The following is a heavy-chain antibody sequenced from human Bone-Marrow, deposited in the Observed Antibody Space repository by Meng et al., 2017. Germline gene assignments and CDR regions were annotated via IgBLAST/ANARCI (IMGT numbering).Heavy chain of an antibody. CDR2: IYPGDSDT. Sequence: GGSLRLSCKGSGYSFTSYWIGWVRQMTGKGLEWMGIIYPGDSDTRYSPSFQGQVTISADKSISTAYLQWSSLKASDTAMYYCARLIGYCGGDCYRQSDAFDIWGQGKMVNVSS. CDR3: ARLIGYCGGDCYRQSDAFDI. CDR1: GYSFTSYW. J-gene: IGHJ3*02. D-gene: IGHD2-21*02. V-gene: IGHV5-51*01.